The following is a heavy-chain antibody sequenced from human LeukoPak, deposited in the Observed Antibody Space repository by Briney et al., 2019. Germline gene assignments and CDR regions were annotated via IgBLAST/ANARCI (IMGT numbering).Heavy chain of an antibody. J-gene: IGHJ4*02. Sequence: SETLSLTCTVSGGSISSYGNSWSWFRQPPGKGLEWIGYIYSNGDTYYNPSLRSRVTISVDTSKNQFSLKLSSVTAADTAVYYCARAPLYYYDSSGYPLDYFDYWGQGTLVTVSS. CDR2: IYSNGDT. D-gene: IGHD3-22*01. CDR1: GGSISSYGNS. V-gene: IGHV4-30-4*07. CDR3: ARAPLYYYDSSGYPLDYFDY.